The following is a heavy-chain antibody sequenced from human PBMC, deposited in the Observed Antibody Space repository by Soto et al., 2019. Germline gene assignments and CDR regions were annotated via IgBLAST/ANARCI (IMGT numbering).Heavy chain of an antibody. CDR2: IIGSGRTI. CDR1: GFTFSDYY. V-gene: IGHV3-11*01. Sequence: QVQLVESGGGLVKPGESLRLSCSASGFTFSDYYMSWLRHSPGKGLEWISYIIGSGRTISYADSVKGRFTISRDNAKNLLFLQMNDLRADDTAVYFCARRYWYFDLWGRGTLVTVSS. J-gene: IGHJ2*01. CDR3: ARRYWYFDL. D-gene: IGHD1-20*01.